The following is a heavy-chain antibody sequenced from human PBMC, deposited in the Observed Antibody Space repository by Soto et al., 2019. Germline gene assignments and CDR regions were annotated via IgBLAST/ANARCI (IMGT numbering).Heavy chain of an antibody. CDR3: ARVTWGPLEY. V-gene: IGHV6-1*01. CDR1: GHSVSSISAT. D-gene: IGHD1-1*01. J-gene: IGHJ4*02. CDR2: TYYTSKWYN. Sequence: SHTLSLTCATSGHSVSSISATCNWICQCQSRGLEWLGWTYYTSKWYNDYAVCGKSRITINPDTAKNQFFLKLSSVPPEDTAVYYCARVTWGPLEYSGQGTLVTVSS.